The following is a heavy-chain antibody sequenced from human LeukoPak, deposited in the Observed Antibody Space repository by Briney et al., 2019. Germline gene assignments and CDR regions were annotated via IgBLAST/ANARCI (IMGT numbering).Heavy chain of an antibody. CDR2: IIPIFGTA. J-gene: IGHJ6*02. CDR1: GGTFSSYA. D-gene: IGHD6-13*01. Sequence: ASVKVSCKASGGTFSSYAISWVRQAPGQGLEWMGGIIPIFGTANYAQKFQGRVTMTRNTSISTAYMELSSLRSEDTAVYYCARVGTGSSWYGLVNYYYGMDVWGQGTTVTVSS. V-gene: IGHV1-69*05. CDR3: ARVGTGSSWYGLVNYYYGMDV.